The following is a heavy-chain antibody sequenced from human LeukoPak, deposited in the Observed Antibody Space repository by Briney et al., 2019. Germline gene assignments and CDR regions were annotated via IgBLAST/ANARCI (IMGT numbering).Heavy chain of an antibody. J-gene: IGHJ4*02. CDR3: ARGAYYYDSSGYVPY. Sequence: ASVKVSCKASGYTFTGYYMHWVRQALGQGLEWMGWINPNSGGTNYAQKFQGRVTMTRDTSISTAYMELSRLRSDDTAVYYCARGAYYYDSSGYVPYWGQGTLVTVSS. V-gene: IGHV1-2*02. CDR2: INPNSGGT. CDR1: GYTFTGYY. D-gene: IGHD3-22*01.